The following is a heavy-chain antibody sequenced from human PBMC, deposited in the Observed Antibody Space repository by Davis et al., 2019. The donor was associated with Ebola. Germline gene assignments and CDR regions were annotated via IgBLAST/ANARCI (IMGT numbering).Heavy chain of an antibody. D-gene: IGHD3-16*01. CDR3: ARDREGEYDI. J-gene: IGHJ3*02. CDR1: GYTFSSSA. CDR2: ISGYNGNT. V-gene: IGHV1-18*01. Sequence: ASVKVSCKASGYTFSSSAFSWVRQAPGQGLEWVGWISGYNGNTKYAQNYQGRVTMTTDTSTSTAYMELRNLRSDDAAVYYCARDREGEYDIWGQGIMVTVSS.